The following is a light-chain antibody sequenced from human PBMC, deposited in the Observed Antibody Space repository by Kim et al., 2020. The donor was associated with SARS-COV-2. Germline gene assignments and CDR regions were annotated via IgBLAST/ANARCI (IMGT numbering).Light chain of an antibody. CDR3: QAWDRRTVI. CDR2: EGT. Sequence: SYDLTQPPSVSVFPGQTATIACSGDELGDKYACWYQQKPGQSPVLVIYEGTERPSGIPERFSGSKSGTTATLTISGTQTLDEADYYCQAWDRRTVIFGGGTKLTVL. V-gene: IGLV3-1*01. CDR1: ELGDKY. J-gene: IGLJ2*01.